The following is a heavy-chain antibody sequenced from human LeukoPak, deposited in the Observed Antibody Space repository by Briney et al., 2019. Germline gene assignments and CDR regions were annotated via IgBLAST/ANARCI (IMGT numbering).Heavy chain of an antibody. V-gene: IGHV1-2*02. J-gene: IGHJ5*02. CDR1: GYTFTKEA. D-gene: IGHD4-17*01. Sequence: ASVKVSCKAFGYTFTKEAISWVRQAPGQGLEWMGWINPNSGGTNYAQKFQGRVTMTRDTSISTAYMELSSLRSDDTAVYYCARVTIYGDYLENWFDPWGQGTLVTVSS. CDR3: ARVTIYGDYLENWFDP. CDR2: INPNSGGT.